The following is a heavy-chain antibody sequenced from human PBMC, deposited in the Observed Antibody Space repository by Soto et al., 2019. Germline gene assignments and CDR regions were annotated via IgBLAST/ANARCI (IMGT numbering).Heavy chain of an antibody. V-gene: IGHV4-34*01. Sequence: SETLSLTCAVYGGSFSGYYWSWIRQPPGKGLEWIGEINHSGSTNYNPSLKSRVTISVDTSKNQFSLKLSSVTAADTAVYYCARVRGEYQLLSWWFDPWGQGTLVTVSS. CDR2: INHSGST. J-gene: IGHJ5*02. CDR1: GGSFSGYY. D-gene: IGHD2-2*01. CDR3: ARVRGEYQLLSWWFDP.